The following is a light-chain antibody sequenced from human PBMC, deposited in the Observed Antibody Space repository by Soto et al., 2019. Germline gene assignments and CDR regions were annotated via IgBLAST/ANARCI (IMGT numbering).Light chain of an antibody. CDR1: QSISTW. CDR3: QQYYSYPRA. J-gene: IGKJ1*01. CDR2: KGS. V-gene: IGKV1-5*03. Sequence: DVRMTRPASILSSSMLNKVTITCGASQSISTWLAWYPQNPGTAPNLLIHKGSHLESGVPSRFSGSGSGTDFTLTISCLQSEDFATYYCQQYYSYPRAFGQVTKV.